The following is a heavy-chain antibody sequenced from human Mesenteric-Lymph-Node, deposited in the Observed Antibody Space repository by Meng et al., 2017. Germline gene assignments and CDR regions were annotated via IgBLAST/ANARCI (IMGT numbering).Heavy chain of an antibody. CDR3: AKDQGDFWSGYADNEY. Sequence: GESLKISCAASGFTFSGHWMHWVRQATGKGLEWVSAIGTAGDTYYPGSVKGRFTISRENAKNSLYLQMNSLRAEDTAVYYCAKDQGDFWSGYADNEYWGQGTLVTVSS. D-gene: IGHD3-3*01. CDR2: IGTAGDT. J-gene: IGHJ4*02. CDR1: GFTFSGHW. V-gene: IGHV3-13*01.